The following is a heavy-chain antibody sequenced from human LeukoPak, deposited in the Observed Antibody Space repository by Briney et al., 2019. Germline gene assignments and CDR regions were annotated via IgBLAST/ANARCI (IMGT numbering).Heavy chain of an antibody. CDR1: GYGFTGFY. Sequence: GASVKVSCKASGYGFTGFYIHWVRQAPGQGLEWMAWINPQTGATNYAQKFKGRITTTRDLYITTTYMEVTTLSSDDTAVYYCARGGDDSGLYFAYWGQGTLVTVSS. V-gene: IGHV1-2*02. J-gene: IGHJ4*02. D-gene: IGHD3-22*01. CDR2: INPQTGAT. CDR3: ARGGDDSGLYFAY.